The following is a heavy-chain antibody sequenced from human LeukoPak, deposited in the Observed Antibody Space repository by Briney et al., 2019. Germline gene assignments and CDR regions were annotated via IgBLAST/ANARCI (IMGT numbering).Heavy chain of an antibody. V-gene: IGHV1-46*01. CDR3: ARDYYYGSSGYATALGY. D-gene: IGHD3-22*01. CDR1: GYTFTNYY. CDR2: INPSDGTT. J-gene: IGHJ4*02. Sequence: ASVKLSCKASGYTFTNYYMHWVRQAPGQGLEWMGIINPSDGTTAYVQKFQGRVTMTRDMSTSIVYMELSSLRSEDTAVYYCARDYYYGSSGYATALGYWGQGTLVTVSS.